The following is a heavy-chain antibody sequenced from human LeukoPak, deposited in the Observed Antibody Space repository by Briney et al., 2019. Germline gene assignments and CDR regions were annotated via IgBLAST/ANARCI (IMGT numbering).Heavy chain of an antibody. Sequence: GRSLRLSCAASGFTFSSYAMHWVRQAPGKGLEWVAVISYDGSNKYYADSVKGRFTISRDNSKNTLYLQMNSLRAEDTAVYYCASALYPYSSSWPAFYWGQGTLVTVSS. CDR3: ASALYPYSSSWPAFY. V-gene: IGHV3-30-3*01. J-gene: IGHJ4*02. CDR1: GFTFSSYA. D-gene: IGHD6-13*01. CDR2: ISYDGSNK.